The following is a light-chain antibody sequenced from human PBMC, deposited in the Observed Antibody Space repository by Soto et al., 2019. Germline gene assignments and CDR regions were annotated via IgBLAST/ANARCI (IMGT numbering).Light chain of an antibody. J-gene: IGKJ4*01. CDR1: QSVSNNY. Sequence: EIVLTQSPGTLSLSPGERATLSCGASQSVSNNYLAWYQQKPGQAPRLLIYGASTRATGIPVRFSGSGSGTDFTLTISSLEPGDFALYYCQQRSSWPLTFGGGTKVDIK. CDR2: GAS. CDR3: QQRSSWPLT. V-gene: IGKV3D-20*02.